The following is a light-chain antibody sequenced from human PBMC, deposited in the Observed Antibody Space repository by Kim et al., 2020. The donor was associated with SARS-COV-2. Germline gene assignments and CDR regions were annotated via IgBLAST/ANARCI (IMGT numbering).Light chain of an antibody. CDR2: DVS. CDR3: CSYAGSYTVV. CDR1: SRDVGGYKY. Sequence: GQPLTISGTGTSRDVGGYKYVSWYQQHPGKAPKLMSYDVSKRPSGVPDRFSGSKSGNTASLTISGLQAEDEADYYCCSYAGSYTVVFGGGTQLTVL. V-gene: IGLV2-11*01. J-gene: IGLJ2*01.